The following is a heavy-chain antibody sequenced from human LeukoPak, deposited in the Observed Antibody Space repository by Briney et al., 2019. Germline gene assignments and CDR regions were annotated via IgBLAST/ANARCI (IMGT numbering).Heavy chain of an antibody. CDR1: GFNFNVYA. V-gene: IGHV3-30*04. CDR3: ARGKMRTLALAEYLQD. J-gene: IGHJ1*01. Sequence: GGSLRLSCEASGFNFNVYAMHWVRQAPGKGLEWVAATSYDGSKIYYSDSVQGRFTISRDNSKNTLYLQMNSLTTDDTAVYYCARGKMRTLALAEYLQDWGQGTLVTVSS. CDR2: TSYDGSKI.